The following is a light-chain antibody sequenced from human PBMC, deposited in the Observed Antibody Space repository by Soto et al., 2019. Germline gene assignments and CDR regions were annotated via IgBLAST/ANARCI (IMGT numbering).Light chain of an antibody. V-gene: IGLV1-44*01. CDR3: AAWDDSLNGYV. CDR2: SDN. J-gene: IGLJ1*01. CDR1: SSNIGRNT. Sequence: QSVLTQPPSASGTPGQRVTISCSGSSSNIGRNTVNWYQQVPGTAPKLLIYSDNQRPSGVPDRFSGSKSGTSASLAISGLQSADEADYYCAAWDDSLNGYVFGTGTKVTVL.